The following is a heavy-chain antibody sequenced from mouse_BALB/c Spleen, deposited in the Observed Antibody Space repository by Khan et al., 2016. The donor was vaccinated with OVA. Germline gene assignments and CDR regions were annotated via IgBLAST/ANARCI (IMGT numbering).Heavy chain of an antibody. CDR2: IYPFNDDT. CDR3: AKNDRADVYFDF. V-gene: IGHV1S136*01. CDR1: GYTFTSYV. J-gene: IGHJ2*01. D-gene: IGHD3-3*01. Sequence: VQLQQSGPELVKPGASVKMSCKASGYTFTSYVMHWVMQKPGQGLEWIGYIYPFNDDTKYNDKFKGKATLTSDKSSSTAYMALSGLTSEDSAVYFCAKNDRADVYFDFWGQGTTLTVSS.